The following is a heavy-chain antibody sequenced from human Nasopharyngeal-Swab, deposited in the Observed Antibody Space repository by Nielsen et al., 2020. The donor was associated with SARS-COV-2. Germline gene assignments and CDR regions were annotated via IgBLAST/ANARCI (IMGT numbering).Heavy chain of an antibody. CDR1: GFTFNNYN. D-gene: IGHD3-3*01. V-gene: IGHV3-21*01. CDR2: ISSSSSYI. CDR3: ARNGLDYDFWSAYFMDF. J-gene: IGHJ6*02. Sequence: GRSLRLSCAASGFTFNNYNFNWVRQAPGKGLAWVSSISSSSSYIYYADSVKGRFTISRDNAKNSLYLQMNSLRAEDTAVYYCARNGLDYDFWSAYFMDFWCQGTTATVSS.